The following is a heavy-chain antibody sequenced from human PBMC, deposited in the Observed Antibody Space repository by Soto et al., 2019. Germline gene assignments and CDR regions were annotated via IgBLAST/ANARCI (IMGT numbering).Heavy chain of an antibody. Sequence: QVQLVQSGAEVKKPGASVKVSCKASGYTFTSYDINWVRQATGQGLEWMGWMNPNSGNTGYAQKFQGRVTMTRNTSISTAYVELGSLRSEHTAVYYCAGGQATTVTAWDYYGMDVWGQGTTVTVSS. J-gene: IGHJ6*02. V-gene: IGHV1-8*01. CDR2: MNPNSGNT. CDR1: GYTFTSYD. CDR3: AGGQATTVTAWDYYGMDV. D-gene: IGHD4-4*01.